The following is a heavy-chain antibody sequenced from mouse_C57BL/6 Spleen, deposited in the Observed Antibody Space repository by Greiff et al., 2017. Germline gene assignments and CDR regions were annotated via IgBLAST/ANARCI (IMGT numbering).Heavy chain of an antibody. D-gene: IGHD2-3*01. J-gene: IGHJ4*01. Sequence: EVKLMESVAELVRPGASVTLSCTASGFNIKNTYMHRVKQRPEQGPEWIGRIDPANGNTKYAPKFQGKATITADTSSNTAYLQLSSLTSEDTAIYYCASMMVASYAMDYWGQGTSVTVSS. CDR3: ASMMVASYAMDY. V-gene: IGHV14-3*01. CDR2: IDPANGNT. CDR1: GFNIKNTY.